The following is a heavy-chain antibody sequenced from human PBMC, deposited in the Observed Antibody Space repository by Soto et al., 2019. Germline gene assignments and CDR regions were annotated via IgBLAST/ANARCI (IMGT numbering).Heavy chain of an antibody. D-gene: IGHD5-18*01. V-gene: IGHV3-73*01. J-gene: IGHJ5*02. Sequence: PGGSLRLSCAASGFTFSGSAMHWARQASGKGLEWVGRIRSKANSYATAYAASVKGRFTISRDDSKNTAYLQMKSLKTEDTAVYYCTRQSDGYSYGYWFDPWGQGTLVTVSS. CDR3: TRQSDGYSYGYWFDP. CDR1: GFTFSGSA. CDR2: IRSKANSYAT.